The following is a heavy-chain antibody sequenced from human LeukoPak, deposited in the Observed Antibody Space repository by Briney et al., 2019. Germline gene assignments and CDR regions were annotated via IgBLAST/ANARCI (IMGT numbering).Heavy chain of an antibody. D-gene: IGHD3-10*01. CDR2: IDPNRGDT. J-gene: IGHJ4*02. CDR3: AGLWFGDNFDY. V-gene: IGHV1-2*02. Sequence: ASVKVSCKASGYTFTGFYMHWVRQAPGQGLEWMGWIDPNRGDTNYAQKLQGRVTMTRDTSISTAYMAVSSLRSDDTAVYYCAGLWFGDNFDYWGQGTLVTVSS. CDR1: GYTFTGFY.